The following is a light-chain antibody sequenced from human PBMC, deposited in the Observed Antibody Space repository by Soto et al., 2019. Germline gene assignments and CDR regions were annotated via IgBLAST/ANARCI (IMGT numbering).Light chain of an antibody. CDR1: QSIRSR. Sequence: DIQMTQSPSTLSASVGDRVTITCRASQSIRSRLAWYQQKPGKAPKLLIYQASSLQSGVPSRFSGSGSGTEFTLTISSLQPDDFATYYCQSGVTFGGGTKVEIK. CDR3: QSGVT. CDR2: QAS. V-gene: IGKV1-5*03. J-gene: IGKJ4*01.